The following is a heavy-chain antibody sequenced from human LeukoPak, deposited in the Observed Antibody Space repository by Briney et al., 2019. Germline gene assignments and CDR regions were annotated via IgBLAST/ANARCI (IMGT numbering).Heavy chain of an antibody. D-gene: IGHD3-22*01. CDR1: GGSISSGGYY. V-gene: IGHV4-31*03. CDR3: ARSTYYYDSSGYYSPRLAGSGAFDI. J-gene: IGHJ3*02. Sequence: PSQTLSLTYTVSGGSISSGGYYWSWIRQHPGKGLEWIGYIYYSGGTYYNPSLKSRVTISVDRSKNQFSLKLSSVTAADTAVYYCARSTYYYDSSGYYSPRLAGSGAFDIWGQGTMATVSS. CDR2: IYYSGGT.